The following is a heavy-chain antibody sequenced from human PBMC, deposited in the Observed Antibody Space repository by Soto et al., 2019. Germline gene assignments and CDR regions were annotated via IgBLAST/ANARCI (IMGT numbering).Heavy chain of an antibody. Sequence: EVQLLESGGGLVQPGGSLRLSCAASGFTFSSYAMRWVRQAPGKGLEWVSAISGSGGSTYYADSVKGRFTISRDNSKNTLYLQMNSLRAEDTAVYYCAKAPGYDIFTGYHDHGFDPWGQGTLVTVSS. CDR1: GFTFSSYA. D-gene: IGHD3-9*01. CDR2: ISGSGGST. CDR3: AKAPGYDIFTGYHDHGFDP. V-gene: IGHV3-23*01. J-gene: IGHJ5*02.